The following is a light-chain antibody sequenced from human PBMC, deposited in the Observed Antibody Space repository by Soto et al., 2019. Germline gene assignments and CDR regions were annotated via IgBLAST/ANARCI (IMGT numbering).Light chain of an antibody. J-gene: IGLJ3*02. CDR1: SSDVGRYNF. V-gene: IGLV2-14*01. Sequence: QSALTQPASVSGSPGQSITISCTGTSSDVGRYNFVSWYQQHPGKAPKLLIYDVRNRPSGVSNRFSGSKSGNTASLTISGLQAEDEADYYCSSYTGSSTLFGGGTKVTVL. CDR2: DVR. CDR3: SSYTGSSTL.